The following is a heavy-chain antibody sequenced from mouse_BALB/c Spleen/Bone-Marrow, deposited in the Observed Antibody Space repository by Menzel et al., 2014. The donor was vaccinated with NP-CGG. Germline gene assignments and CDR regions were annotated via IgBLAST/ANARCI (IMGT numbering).Heavy chain of an antibody. V-gene: IGHV1-39*01. CDR1: GYSFTGYN. Sequence: EVKLMDSGPELEKPGASVKISCKASGYSFTGYNMNWVKQSNGKSLEWIGNIDPYYGGTSYNQKFKGKATLTVDKSSSTAYMQLKSLTSEDSAVYYCARRAGYGNPWYFDVWGAGTTVTVSS. J-gene: IGHJ1*01. D-gene: IGHD2-1*01. CDR2: IDPYYGGT. CDR3: ARRAGYGNPWYFDV.